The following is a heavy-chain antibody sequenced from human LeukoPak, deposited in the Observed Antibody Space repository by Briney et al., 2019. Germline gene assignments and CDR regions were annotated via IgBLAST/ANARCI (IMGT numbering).Heavy chain of an antibody. V-gene: IGHV3-48*01. J-gene: IGHJ4*02. CDR3: ASGTTMVQGVIFAY. CDR2: ISSNSGIT. Sequence: GGSLRLSCAASGFTFSTYDMNWVRQAPGKGLEWVSYISSNSGITNYADSVKGRFTISRDNSKNTLYLQMNSLRAEDTAVYYCASGTTMVQGVIFAYWGQGTLVTVSS. CDR1: GFTFSTYD. D-gene: IGHD3-10*01.